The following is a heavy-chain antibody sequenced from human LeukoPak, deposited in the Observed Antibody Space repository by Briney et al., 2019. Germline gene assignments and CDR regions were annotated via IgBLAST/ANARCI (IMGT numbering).Heavy chain of an antibody. CDR1: GYSFTSFW. D-gene: IGHD4-23*01. CDR3: ARRDYGGKHFDY. Sequence: KPGESLKISCKTSGYSFTSFWITWVRQMPGKGLDWMGIIYPDDSDTTYSPSFQGQVTISADKSINTAYLQWSSLKASDTAMYYCARRDYGGKHFDYWGQGTLVTVSS. CDR2: IYPDDSDT. J-gene: IGHJ4*02. V-gene: IGHV5-51*01.